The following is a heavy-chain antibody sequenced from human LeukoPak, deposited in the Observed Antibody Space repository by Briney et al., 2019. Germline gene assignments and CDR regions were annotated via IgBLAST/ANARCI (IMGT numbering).Heavy chain of an antibody. CDR3: ARVRYYGSGSNNFDY. J-gene: IGHJ4*02. V-gene: IGHV4-31*03. CDR2: IYYSRST. D-gene: IGHD3-10*01. CDR1: GGSISSGGYY. Sequence: SETLSLTCTVSGGSISSGGYYWSWIRQPPGKGLEWIGYIYYSRSTYYNPSLKSRVTISVDTSKNQFSLKLSSVTAADTAVYYCARVRYYGSGSNNFDYWGQGTLVTVSS.